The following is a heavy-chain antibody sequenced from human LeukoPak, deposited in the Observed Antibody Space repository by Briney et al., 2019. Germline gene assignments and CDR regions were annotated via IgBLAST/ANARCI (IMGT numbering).Heavy chain of an antibody. CDR2: IYPGDSDA. Sequence: LGASLQISCQGSGSLFTRYWIGCVRQLPGKGLEWMGIIYPGDSDARYSPSFQGQVTISADKSISTAYLQWSSLKASDTAMYYCARGPGYFDYWGQGTLVTVSS. CDR1: GSLFTRYW. V-gene: IGHV5-51*01. J-gene: IGHJ4*02. CDR3: ARGPGYFDY.